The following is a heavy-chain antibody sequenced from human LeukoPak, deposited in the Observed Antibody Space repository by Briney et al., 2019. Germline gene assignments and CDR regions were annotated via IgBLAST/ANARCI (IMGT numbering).Heavy chain of an antibody. Sequence: GGSLRLSCAASGLNFSSRWMNWVRQAPGQGLEWVASIKEDGSEKHYVDSVKGRFTISRDNGKNSLYLQMNSLRAEDTAVYYCARDPQYCSGGSCYSRYSFDYWGQGTLVTVSS. J-gene: IGHJ4*02. V-gene: IGHV3-7*01. CDR1: GLNFSSRW. CDR2: IKEDGSEK. CDR3: ARDPQYCSGGSCYSRYSFDY. D-gene: IGHD2-15*01.